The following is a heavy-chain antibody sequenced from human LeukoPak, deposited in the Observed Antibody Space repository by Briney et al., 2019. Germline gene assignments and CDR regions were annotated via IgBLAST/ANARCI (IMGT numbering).Heavy chain of an antibody. CDR3: ARGGRGSGDYYYYYGMDV. D-gene: IGHD2-15*01. J-gene: IGHJ6*02. Sequence: SETLSLTCTVSGASIRTYYWNWIRQPAGKRLEWIGRIYSSGSTNYNPSLKSRVTMSVDTSKNQFSLQPSSVTAADTAVYYCARGGRGSGDYYYYYGMDVWGQGTTVTVSS. CDR1: GASIRTYY. CDR2: IYSSGST. V-gene: IGHV4-4*07.